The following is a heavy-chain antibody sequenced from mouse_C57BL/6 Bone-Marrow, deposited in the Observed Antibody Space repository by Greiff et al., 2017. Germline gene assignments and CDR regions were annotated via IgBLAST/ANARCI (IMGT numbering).Heavy chain of an antibody. CDR1: GYTFTSYW. V-gene: IGHV1-69*01. CDR2: IDPSDSYT. J-gene: IGHJ3*01. CDR3: ANLIAY. Sequence: QVQLQQPGAELVMPGASVKLSCKASGYTFTSYWMHWVKQRPGQGLEWIGEIDPSDSYTNYNQKFKGKSTLTVDKSSSTAYMQLSSLTSEDSAVYYCANLIAYWGQGTLVTVSA.